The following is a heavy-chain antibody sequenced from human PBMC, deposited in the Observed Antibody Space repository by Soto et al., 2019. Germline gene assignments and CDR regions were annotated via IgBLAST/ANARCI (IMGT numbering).Heavy chain of an antibody. CDR1: GASISSGDYY. CDR2: ISHRGTT. D-gene: IGHD3-22*01. J-gene: IGHJ4*02. Sequence: QVQLQESGPGLVEPTQTLSLTCIVSGASISSGDYYWSWIRQLPGKDLEWIGYISHRGTTYYNPSRHSRVTMSVDTSKNHFSLRLDSVTAADTAVYYCARGSNDYDRSGFAYWGQGALVTVSS. CDR3: ARGSNDYDRSGFAY. V-gene: IGHV4-31*03.